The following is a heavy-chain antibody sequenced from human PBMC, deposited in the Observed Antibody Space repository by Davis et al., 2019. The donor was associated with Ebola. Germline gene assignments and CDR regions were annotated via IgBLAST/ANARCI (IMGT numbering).Heavy chain of an antibody. V-gene: IGHV3-48*03. J-gene: IGHJ4*02. CDR1: GFTFNEYE. D-gene: IGHD5-18*01. Sequence: PGGSLRLSCVASGFTFNEYEMNWVRQTPEKGLEWISYISDSGSAAYYTDSVKGRFTISRDNAKNSLHLQMNTLRVEDTAIYYCVPGTWIRGQGILVTVSS. CDR2: ISDSGSAA. CDR3: VPGTWI.